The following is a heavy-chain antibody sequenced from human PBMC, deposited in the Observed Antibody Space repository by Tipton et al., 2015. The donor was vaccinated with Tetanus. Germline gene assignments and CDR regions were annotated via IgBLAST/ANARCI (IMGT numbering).Heavy chain of an antibody. Sequence: QLVQSGAEVKKPGASVKVSCKASGYTFTGYYMHWVRQAPGQGLEWMGWINPNSGGTNYAQKFQGRVTMTRDTSISTAYMELSRLRSDDTAVYYCARTIWFGEFENAFDIWGQGTMVTVSS. V-gene: IGHV1-2*02. CDR3: ARTIWFGEFENAFDI. CDR2: INPNSGGT. D-gene: IGHD3-10*01. J-gene: IGHJ3*02. CDR1: GYTFTGYY.